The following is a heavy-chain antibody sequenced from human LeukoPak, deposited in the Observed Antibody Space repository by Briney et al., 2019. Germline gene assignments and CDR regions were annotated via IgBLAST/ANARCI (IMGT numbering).Heavy chain of an antibody. CDR1: GFTFSSYG. J-gene: IGHJ6*03. CDR3: ARDPGTIFGVVTPYYMDV. CDR2: IWYDGSNK. V-gene: IGHV3-33*01. Sequence: GGSLRLSCAASGFTFSSYGMHWVRQAPGKGLEWVAVIWYDGSNKYYADSVKGRFTISRDNCKNTLYLQMNSLRAEDTAVYYCARDPGTIFGVVTPYYMDVWGKGTTVTVSS. D-gene: IGHD3-3*01.